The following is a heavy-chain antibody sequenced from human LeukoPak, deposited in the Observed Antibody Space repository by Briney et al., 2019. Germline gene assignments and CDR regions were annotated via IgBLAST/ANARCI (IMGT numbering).Heavy chain of an antibody. Sequence: GASVKVSCKASGGTFSSYAISWVRQATGQGLEWMGWMNPNSGNTGYAQKFQGRVTITRNTSISTAYMELSSLRSEDTAVYYCASEDGSGSLAYWGQGTLVTVSS. J-gene: IGHJ4*02. CDR3: ASEDGSGSLAY. V-gene: IGHV1-8*03. CDR2: MNPNSGNT. D-gene: IGHD3-10*01. CDR1: GGTFSSYA.